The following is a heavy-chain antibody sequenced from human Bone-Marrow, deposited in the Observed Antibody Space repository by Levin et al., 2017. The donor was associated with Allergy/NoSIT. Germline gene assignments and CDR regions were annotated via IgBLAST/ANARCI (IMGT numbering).Heavy chain of an antibody. D-gene: IGHD2-2*01. CDR1: GFTFSSYA. V-gene: IGHV3-23*01. J-gene: IGHJ1*01. CDR2: ISGSGGST. CDR3: AKGNGCSSTSCYRREYFQH. Sequence: PSETLSLTCAASGFTFSSYAMSWVRQAPGKGLEWVSAISGSGGSTYYADSVKGRFTISRDNSKNTLYLQMNSLRAEDTAVYYCAKGNGCSSTSCYRREYFQHWGQGTLVTVSS.